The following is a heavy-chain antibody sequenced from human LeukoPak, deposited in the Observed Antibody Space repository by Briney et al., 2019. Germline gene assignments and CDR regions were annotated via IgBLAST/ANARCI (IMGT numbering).Heavy chain of an antibody. CDR2: INPNSGGT. Sequence: ASVKVSCKASGYTFTGYYMHWVRQAPGQGLEWMGWINPNSGGTNYAQKFQGRVTMTRDTSISTAYMELSRLRSDDTAVYYCARHVGGGSYSRFDYWGQGTLVTVSS. CDR1: GYTFTGYY. D-gene: IGHD1-26*01. CDR3: ARHVGGGSYSRFDY. V-gene: IGHV1-2*02. J-gene: IGHJ4*02.